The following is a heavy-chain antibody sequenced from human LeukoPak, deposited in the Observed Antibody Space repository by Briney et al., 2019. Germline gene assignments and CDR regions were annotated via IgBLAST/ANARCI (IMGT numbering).Heavy chain of an antibody. CDR3: ARAVVPAAISWFDP. V-gene: IGHV3-30*03. Sequence: GRSLRLSCAASGFTFSSYGMHWVRQAPGKGLEWVAVISYDGSNKYYADSVKGRFTISRDNSKNTLYLQMNSLRAEDTAVYYCARAVVPAAISWFDPWGQGTLVTVSS. CDR1: GFTFSSYG. CDR2: ISYDGSNK. D-gene: IGHD2-2*01. J-gene: IGHJ5*02.